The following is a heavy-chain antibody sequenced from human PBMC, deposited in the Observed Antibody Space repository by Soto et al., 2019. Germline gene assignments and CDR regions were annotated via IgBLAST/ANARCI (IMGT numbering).Heavy chain of an antibody. V-gene: IGHV4-34*01. CDR2: INHSGST. Sequence: SETLSLTCAVYGGSFSGYYWSWIRQPPGKGLEWIGEINHSGSTNYNPSLKSRVTISVDTSKNQFSLKLSSVTAADTAVYYRARVIEPPNWFDPWGQGTLVTVSS. CDR3: ARVIEPPNWFDP. CDR1: GGSFSGYY. J-gene: IGHJ5*02.